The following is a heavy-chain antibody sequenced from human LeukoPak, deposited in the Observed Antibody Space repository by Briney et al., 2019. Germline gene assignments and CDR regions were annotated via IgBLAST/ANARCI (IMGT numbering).Heavy chain of an antibody. J-gene: IGHJ4*02. CDR3: AKDKGYGLRGIDY. Sequence: GGSLRLSCAASGFTFYDYAMHWVRQAPGKALEWVSGISWNSGSIGYADSVKGRFTISRDNAKNSLYLQMNSLRAEDTALYYCAKDKGYGLRGIDYWGQGTLVTVSS. CDR1: GFTFYDYA. V-gene: IGHV3-9*01. D-gene: IGHD5-18*01. CDR2: ISWNSGSI.